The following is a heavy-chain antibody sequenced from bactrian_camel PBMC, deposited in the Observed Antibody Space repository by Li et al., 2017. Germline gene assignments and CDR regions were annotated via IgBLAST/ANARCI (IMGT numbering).Heavy chain of an antibody. CDR2: IDSDGGDT. CDR3: ATFSSKCHGGLCGTDFGY. Sequence: HVQLVESGGGLVQPGGSLRLSCAASGFTFSSFAMSWVRQAPGKGLEWISSIDSDGGDTYYADSAKGRFTISRANAENTLYLQVNSLKTDDTAMYYCATFSSKCHGGLCGTDFGYCGQGPHVTVS. J-gene: IGHJ6*01. D-gene: IGHD7*01. CDR1: GFTFSSFA. V-gene: IGHV3S7*01.